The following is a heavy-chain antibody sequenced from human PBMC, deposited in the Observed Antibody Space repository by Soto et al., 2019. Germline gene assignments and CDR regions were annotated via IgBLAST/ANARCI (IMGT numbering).Heavy chain of an antibody. J-gene: IGHJ4*02. CDR3: ARLEGLATISYYFDF. D-gene: IGHD3-9*01. CDR1: GGSISSSSYY. V-gene: IGHV4-39*01. Sequence: SETLSLTCTVSGGSISSSSYYWGWIRHPPGKGLEWIGSIYYSGSTHYNPSLQTRVTISLDKSKSQFSPKLNSVTAADSAVYFCARLEGLATISYYFDFWGPGALVTVSS. CDR2: IYYSGST.